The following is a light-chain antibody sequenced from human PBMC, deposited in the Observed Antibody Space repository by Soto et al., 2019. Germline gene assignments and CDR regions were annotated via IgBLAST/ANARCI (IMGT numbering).Light chain of an antibody. J-gene: IGKJ1*01. Sequence: EIVMTQSPATLSVSPGETASLSCRASQSAGNFLAWYQQKPGQAPRLLIYYISTRATGIPARFSGNGSGTEFNLTISGLQPDDFATYFCQQYKSEWTFGQGTKVDIK. CDR2: YIS. CDR3: QQYKSEWT. V-gene: IGKV3D-15*01. CDR1: QSAGNF.